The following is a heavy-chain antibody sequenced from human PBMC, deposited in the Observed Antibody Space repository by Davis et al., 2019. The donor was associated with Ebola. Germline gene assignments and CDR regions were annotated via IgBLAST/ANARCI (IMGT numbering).Heavy chain of an antibody. V-gene: IGHV4-61*09. CDR1: GGSISSGSYY. J-gene: IGHJ4*02. Sequence: PSETLSLTCTVSGGSISSGSYYWSWIRQPAGKGLEWIGHIYTSGSTNYNPSLKSRVTISVDTSKNQFSLKLSSVTAADTAVYYCARVGELVGATSFDYWGQGTLVTVSS. D-gene: IGHD1-26*01. CDR2: IYTSGST. CDR3: ARVGELVGATSFDY.